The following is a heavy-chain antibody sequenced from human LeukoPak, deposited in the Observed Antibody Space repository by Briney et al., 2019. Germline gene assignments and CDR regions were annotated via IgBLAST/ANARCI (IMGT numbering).Heavy chain of an antibody. V-gene: IGHV3-23*01. Sequence: GGSLRLSCAASGFTFSSYSMKWVRQAPGKGLEWVSVISGSGGSTYYADSVKGRFTISRDNSKDRLYLQMNSFIAEDTAVYYCAKGSSIVVACTLGLDAFDIWGQGTMVTVSS. CDR3: AKGSSIVVACTLGLDAFDI. D-gene: IGHD6-19*01. J-gene: IGHJ3*02. CDR1: GFTFSSYS. CDR2: ISGSGGST.